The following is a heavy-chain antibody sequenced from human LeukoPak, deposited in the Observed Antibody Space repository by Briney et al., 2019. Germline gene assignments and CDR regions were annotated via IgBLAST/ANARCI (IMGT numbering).Heavy chain of an antibody. CDR2: ISSSSSYI. J-gene: IGHJ3*02. V-gene: IGHV3-21*01. Sequence: GGSLRLSCAASGFTFSSYWMHWVRQAPGKGLEWVSSISSSSSYIYYADSVKGRFTISRDNAKNSLYLQMNSLRAEDTAVYYCARDQVLWFGNGAFDIWGQGTMVTVSS. D-gene: IGHD3-10*01. CDR1: GFTFSSYW. CDR3: ARDQVLWFGNGAFDI.